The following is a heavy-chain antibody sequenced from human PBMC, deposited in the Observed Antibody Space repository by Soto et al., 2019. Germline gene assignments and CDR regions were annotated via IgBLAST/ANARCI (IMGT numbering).Heavy chain of an antibody. CDR3: ASLSGTAGIYWFDP. J-gene: IGHJ5*02. Sequence: ASVKVSCKASGGTFSSYAISWVRQAPGQGLEWMGGIIPIFGTANYAQKFRGRVTTTADESTSTAYMELSSLRSEDTAVYYCASLSGTAGIYWFDPWGQGTLVTVSS. V-gene: IGHV1-69*13. CDR2: IIPIFGTA. D-gene: IGHD6-13*01. CDR1: GGTFSSYA.